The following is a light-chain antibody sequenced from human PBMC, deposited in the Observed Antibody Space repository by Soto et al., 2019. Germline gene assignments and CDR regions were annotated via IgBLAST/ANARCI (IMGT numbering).Light chain of an antibody. CDR1: QSVSSY. CDR2: DAS. CDR3: QQRSNWPIT. J-gene: IGKJ5*01. V-gene: IGKV3-11*01. Sequence: EIVLTQSPATLSLSPGERATLSRRTSQSVSSYFAWYQQKPGRASRLLIYDASNRATGIPARFIGSGSGTDFTLTISSLEPEDFAVYYCQQRSNWPITFGQGTRLEIK.